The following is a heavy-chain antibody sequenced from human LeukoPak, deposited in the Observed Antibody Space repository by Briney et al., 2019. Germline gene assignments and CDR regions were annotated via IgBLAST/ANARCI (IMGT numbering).Heavy chain of an antibody. J-gene: IGHJ4*02. CDR2: INHSGST. Sequence: SETLSLTCAVYGGSFSGYYWSWIRQPPGKGLEWIGEINHSGSTNYNPSLKSRVTISVDTSKNQFSLKLSPVTAADTAVYYCARVLLGYCSGGSCYSAEDYFDYWGQGTLVTVSS. CDR1: GGSFSGYY. CDR3: ARVLLGYCSGGSCYSAEDYFDY. D-gene: IGHD2-15*01. V-gene: IGHV4-34*01.